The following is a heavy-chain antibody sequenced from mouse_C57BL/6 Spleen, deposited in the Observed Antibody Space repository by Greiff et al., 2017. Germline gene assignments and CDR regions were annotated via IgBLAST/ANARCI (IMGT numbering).Heavy chain of an antibody. D-gene: IGHD1-1*01. Sequence: VQLQESGPELVKPGASVKISCKASGYAFSSSWMNWVKQRPGKGLEWIGRIYPGDGDTNYNGKFKGKATLTADKSSSTAYMQLSSLTSEDSAVYFCAIITTVVDYFDYGGQGTTLTVSS. CDR1: GYAFSSSW. CDR3: AIITTVVDYFDY. CDR2: IYPGDGDT. V-gene: IGHV1-82*01. J-gene: IGHJ2*01.